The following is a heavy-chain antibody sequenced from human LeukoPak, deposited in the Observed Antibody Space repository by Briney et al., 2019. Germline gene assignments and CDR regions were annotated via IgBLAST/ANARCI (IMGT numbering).Heavy chain of an antibody. CDR1: GFTFSSYS. D-gene: IGHD3-22*01. CDR3: AKSPSYYYDSSGSDY. CDR2: ISGSGGST. Sequence: PGGSLRLSCAASGFTFSSYSMNWVRQAPGKGLEWVSVISGSGGSTYYADSVKGRFTISRDNSKNTLYLQMNSLRAEDTAVYYCAKSPSYYYDSSGSDYWGQGTLVTVSS. J-gene: IGHJ4*02. V-gene: IGHV3-23*01.